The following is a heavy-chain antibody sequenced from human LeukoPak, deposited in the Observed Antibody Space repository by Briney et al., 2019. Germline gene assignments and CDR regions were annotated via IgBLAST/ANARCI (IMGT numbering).Heavy chain of an antibody. CDR3: AREYYDSSGYYPADY. CDR1: GGSISSSSYY. CDR2: TYYSGST. Sequence: IPLETLSLTCTVSGGSISSSSYYWGWIRQPPGKGLEWIGSTYYSGSTYYNPSLKSRVTISVDTSKNQFSLKLSSVTAADTAVYYCAREYYDSSGYYPADYWGQGTLVTVSS. D-gene: IGHD3-22*01. J-gene: IGHJ4*02. V-gene: IGHV4-39*02.